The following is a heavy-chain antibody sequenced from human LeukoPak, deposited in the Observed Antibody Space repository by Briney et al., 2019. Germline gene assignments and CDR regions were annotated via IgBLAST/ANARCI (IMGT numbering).Heavy chain of an antibody. CDR1: GYTFTSYG. D-gene: IGHD3-22*01. CDR2: ISAYNGNT. J-gene: IGHJ4*02. Sequence: GASVKVSCKASGYTFTSYGISWVRQAPGQGLEWMGWISAYNGNTNYAQKLQGRVSMTTDTSTSTAYMELRSLRSDDTAVYYCARDYYYDSTGYFSAHSYWGQGNLVTVSS. V-gene: IGHV1-18*01. CDR3: ARDYYYDSTGYFSAHSY.